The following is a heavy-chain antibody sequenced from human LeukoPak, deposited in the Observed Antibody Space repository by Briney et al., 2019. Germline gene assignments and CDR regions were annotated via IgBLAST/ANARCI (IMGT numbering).Heavy chain of an antibody. J-gene: IGHJ4*02. CDR2: ISFDGGDK. CDR1: GFAFISFG. V-gene: IGHV3-30*18. CDR3: AKQGRDHCSGGSCYLFDY. Sequence: GGSPRLSCAASGFAFISFGMHWVRQAPGKGLQWVALISFDGGDKYYADSVKGRFTISRDNSKDTLFLQMNSLRPEDTAVYYCAKQGRDHCSGGSCYLFDYWGQGTLVTVSS. D-gene: IGHD2-15*01.